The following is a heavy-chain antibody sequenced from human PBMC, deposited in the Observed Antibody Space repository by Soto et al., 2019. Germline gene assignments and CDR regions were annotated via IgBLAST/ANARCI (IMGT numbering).Heavy chain of an antibody. CDR1: NFSISSGYY. Sequence: SETLSLTCTVSNFSISSGYYWGWVRQSPGKGLEWIATIYHTGHTYYNPSLKSRATISVDTSENQFSLKLQSVTAADTAFYYCPRLMGEFSLPGSLHFNLWRQATLVIVSS. V-gene: IGHV4-38-2*02. J-gene: IGHJ1*01. CDR3: PRLMGEFSLPGSLHFNL. CDR2: IYHTGHT. D-gene: IGHD3-16*01.